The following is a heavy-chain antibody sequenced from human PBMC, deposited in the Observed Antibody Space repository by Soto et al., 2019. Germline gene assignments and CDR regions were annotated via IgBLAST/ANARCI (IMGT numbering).Heavy chain of an antibody. J-gene: IGHJ5*02. Sequence: PSETLSLTCTVSGGSISSGGYYWSWIRQHPGKGLEWIGYIYYSGSTYYNPSLKSRVTISVDTSKNQFSLKLSSVTAADTAVYYCARVSGCSGGSCYRWFDPWGQGTLVTVSS. CDR2: IYYSGST. D-gene: IGHD2-15*01. CDR1: GGSISSGGYY. CDR3: ARVSGCSGGSCYRWFDP. V-gene: IGHV4-31*03.